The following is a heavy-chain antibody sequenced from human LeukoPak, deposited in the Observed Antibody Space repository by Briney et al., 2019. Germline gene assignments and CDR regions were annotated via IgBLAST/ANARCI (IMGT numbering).Heavy chain of an antibody. J-gene: IGHJ6*02. CDR3: AGSIQQQLFTPYYYYYYGMDV. V-gene: IGHV4-30-2*02. CDR2: IYHSGNT. D-gene: IGHD6-13*01. CDR1: GGSISSGGYG. Sequence: SETLSLTCAVSGGSISSGGYGWSWIRQPPGKGLEWLGYIYHSGNTNYNPSLKSRVTISVDTSKNQFSQKLSSVTAADTAVYYCAGSIQQQLFTPYYYYYYGMDVWGQGTTVTVSS.